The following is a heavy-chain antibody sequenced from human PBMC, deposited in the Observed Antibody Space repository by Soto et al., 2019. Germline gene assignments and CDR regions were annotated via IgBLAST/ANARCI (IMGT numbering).Heavy chain of an antibody. J-gene: IGHJ6*02. Sequence: VQLVESGGRVVQPGRSLRLSCAASGFTFSSYGMHWVRQAPGKGLEWVAVIWYDGSNKYYADSVKGRFTISRDNSKNTLYLQMNSLRAEDTAVYYCARDLAGSSYYYYGMDVGGQGTTVTVSS. CDR3: ARDLAGSSYYYYGMDV. V-gene: IGHV3-33*01. CDR2: IWYDGSNK. D-gene: IGHD6-6*01. CDR1: GFTFSSYG.